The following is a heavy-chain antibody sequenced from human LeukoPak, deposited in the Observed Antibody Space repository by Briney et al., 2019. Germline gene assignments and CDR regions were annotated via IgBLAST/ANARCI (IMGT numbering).Heavy chain of an antibody. V-gene: IGHV3-30-3*01. Sequence: GGSLRLSCAASGLRVTRNYMTWVRQAPGKGLEWVAIISYDGNNKFYADSVKGRFSISRDNSKNTLYLQMNSLRAEDTAVYHCARASRDGTENWCDPWGQGTLVTVSS. D-gene: IGHD1-26*01. CDR3: ARASRDGTENWCDP. J-gene: IGHJ5*02. CDR1: GLRVTRNY. CDR2: ISYDGNNK.